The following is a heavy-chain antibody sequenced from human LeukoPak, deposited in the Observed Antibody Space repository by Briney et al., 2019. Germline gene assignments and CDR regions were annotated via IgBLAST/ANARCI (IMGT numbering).Heavy chain of an antibody. V-gene: IGHV3-21*01. CDR1: GFTFSNFS. J-gene: IGHJ5*02. D-gene: IGHD3/OR15-3a*01. CDR2: ICNSSSYI. Sequence: GGSLRLSCAASGFTFSNFSMNWVRQAPGKGLEWVASICNSSSYIYYADSVKGRFTISRDNAKKSLYLQMNSLRADDTAVYYLAIDSCPGSRGNWFDTWGQGTLVTVSS. CDR3: AIDSCPGSRGNWFDT.